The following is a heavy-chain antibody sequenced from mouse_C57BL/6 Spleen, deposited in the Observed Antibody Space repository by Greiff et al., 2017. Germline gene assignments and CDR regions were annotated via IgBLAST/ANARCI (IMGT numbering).Heavy chain of an antibody. CDR2: IRNKANGYTT. CDR1: GFTFTDYY. V-gene: IGHV7-3*01. D-gene: IGHD2-3*01. Sequence: EVKLMESGGGLVQPGGSLSLSCAASGFTFTDYYMSWVRQPPGKALEWLGFIRNKANGYTTEYSASVKGRFTISRDNSQSILYLQMNALRAEDSATYYCARGGLLPYYFDYWGQGTTLTVSS. CDR3: ARGGLLPYYFDY. J-gene: IGHJ2*01.